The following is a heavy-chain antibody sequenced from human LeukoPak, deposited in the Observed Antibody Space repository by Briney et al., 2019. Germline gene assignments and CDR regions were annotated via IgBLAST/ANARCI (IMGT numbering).Heavy chain of an antibody. CDR3: VRNYYDSSGHYLHFDL. D-gene: IGHD3-22*01. J-gene: IGHJ4*02. CDR1: GFTFGDYA. V-gene: IGHV3-49*04. Sequence: PGRSLRLSCSASGFTFGDYAMSWVRQAPGKGLEWVGFTRSKAYGGTTEYAASVKGRFIISRDDSKSIAYLQMNSLKTEDTAVYYCVRNYYDSSGHYLHFDLWGQGTLVTVSS. CDR2: TRSKAYGGTT.